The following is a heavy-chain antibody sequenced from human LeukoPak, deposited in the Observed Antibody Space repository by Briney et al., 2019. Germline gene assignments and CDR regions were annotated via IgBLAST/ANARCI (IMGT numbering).Heavy chain of an antibody. CDR2: ISWNSGSI. D-gene: IGHD3-22*01. V-gene: IGHV3-9*01. J-gene: IGHJ4*02. Sequence: GGSLRLSCAASGFTFDDYAMHWVRQAPGKGLEWVSGISWNSGSIGYADSVKGRFTISRDNAKNSLYLQMNSLRAEDTALYYCAKDSSDSSGYYLFDYWGQGTLVTVSS. CDR3: AKDSSDSSGYYLFDY. CDR1: GFTFDDYA.